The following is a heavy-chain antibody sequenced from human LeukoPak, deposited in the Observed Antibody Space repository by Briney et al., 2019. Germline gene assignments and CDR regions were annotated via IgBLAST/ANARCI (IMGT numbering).Heavy chain of an antibody. CDR1: GYTFTNYG. Sequence: GASVKVSCKASGYTFTNYGISWVRQAPGQGLEWMGWISANGGTTNYAQKFQGRVTMTTDTSTSTGYMELRSLRSDDTAVYYCARDLQFLPGDWGQGTLVTVSS. D-gene: IGHD7-27*01. CDR3: ARDLQFLPGD. CDR2: ISANGGTT. J-gene: IGHJ4*02. V-gene: IGHV1-18*01.